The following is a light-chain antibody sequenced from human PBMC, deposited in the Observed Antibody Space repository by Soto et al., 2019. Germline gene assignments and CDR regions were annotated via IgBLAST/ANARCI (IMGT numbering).Light chain of an antibody. CDR2: EVS. CDR3: SSFASSSTVV. J-gene: IGLJ3*02. Sequence: QSVLTQPASVSGSPGQSITISCTGTSSDVGGYKYVSWYQQHPGKAPKLMIYEVSYRPSGVSNRFSGSKSGNTASLIISGLQAEDEADYYCSSFASSSTVVFGGGTKLTVL. V-gene: IGLV2-14*01. CDR1: SSDVGGYKY.